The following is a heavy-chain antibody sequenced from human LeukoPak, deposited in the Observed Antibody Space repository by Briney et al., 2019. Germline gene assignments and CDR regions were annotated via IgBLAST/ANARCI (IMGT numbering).Heavy chain of an antibody. J-gene: IGHJ4*02. D-gene: IGHD1/OR15-1a*01. CDR2: ISSTSSTV. Sequence: GGSLRLSCAVSGFTFSSYSMTWVRQAPGKGLEWVSYISSTSSTVYYADSVKGRFAISRDNSKNTLYLQMNSLRSEDTAVYYCAKDGQNNVIRGAFDYWGQGTLVTVSS. CDR3: AKDGQNNVIRGAFDY. CDR1: GFTFSSYS. V-gene: IGHV3-48*01.